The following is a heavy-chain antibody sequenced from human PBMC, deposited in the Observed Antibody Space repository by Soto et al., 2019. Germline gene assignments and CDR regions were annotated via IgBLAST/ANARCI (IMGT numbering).Heavy chain of an antibody. V-gene: IGHV3-23*01. CDR2: ISSGGST. Sequence: EVQLLNFGGGLAQPGGSLRLSCAASGFTFSNYAMNWVRQAPGKGLEWVSVISSGGSTYYADSVKGRFTISRDNSKNTRYLQMNSMRADDTGVYYCARPGSTTVVSNGDFENWSKGTLVTVSS. D-gene: IGHD1-1*01. CDR1: GFTFSNYA. J-gene: IGHJ4*02. CDR3: ARPGSTTVVSNGDFEN.